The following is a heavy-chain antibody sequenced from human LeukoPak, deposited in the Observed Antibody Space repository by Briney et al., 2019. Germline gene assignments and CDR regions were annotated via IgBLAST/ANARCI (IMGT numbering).Heavy chain of an antibody. CDR1: GYTFTNYD. CDR3: ARMTVSGRDNWFDP. V-gene: IGHV1-8*03. CDR2: LNPNSGNT. D-gene: IGHD6-19*01. J-gene: IGHJ5*02. Sequence: ASVKVSCKASGYTFTNYDIKWVRQATGQGLEWMGWLNPNSGNTGYAQKFQGRVTITRNTSIKTAYMELSSLTSEDTAVYYCARMTVSGRDNWFDPWGQGTLVTVSS.